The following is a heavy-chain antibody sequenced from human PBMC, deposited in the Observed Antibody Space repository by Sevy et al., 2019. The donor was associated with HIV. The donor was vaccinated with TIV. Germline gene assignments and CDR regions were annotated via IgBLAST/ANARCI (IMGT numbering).Heavy chain of an antibody. Sequence: SETLSLTCTVSGGSISSSSYYWGWLRQPPGKGLEWIGSIYYSGSTYYNPSLKSRVTISVDTSKNQFSLKLSSVTAADTAVDYCARHTGRWIAAAGTGEYYFDYWGQGTLVTVSS. D-gene: IGHD6-13*01. CDR2: IYYSGST. J-gene: IGHJ4*02. CDR1: GGSISSSSYY. CDR3: ARHTGRWIAAAGTGEYYFDY. V-gene: IGHV4-39*01.